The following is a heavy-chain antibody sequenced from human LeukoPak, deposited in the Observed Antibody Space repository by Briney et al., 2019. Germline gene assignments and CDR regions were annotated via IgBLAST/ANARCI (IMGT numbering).Heavy chain of an antibody. CDR1: GGTFSSYA. CDR3: ARKDLGYCSGGSCYSRGWIFDY. J-gene: IGHJ4*02. Sequence: SVKVSCKASGGTFSSYAISWVRQAPGQGLEWMGGIIPIFGTANYAQKFQGRVTITADESTSTAYMELSSLRSEDTAVYYCARKDLGYCSGGSCYSRGWIFDYWGQGTLVTVFS. CDR2: IIPIFGTA. V-gene: IGHV1-69*13. D-gene: IGHD2-15*01.